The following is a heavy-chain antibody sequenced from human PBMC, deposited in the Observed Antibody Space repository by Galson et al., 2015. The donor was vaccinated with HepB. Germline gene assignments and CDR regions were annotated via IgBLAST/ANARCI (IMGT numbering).Heavy chain of an antibody. Sequence: SGAEVKKPGESLKISCQGSGFTFSSYWMSWVRQAPGKGLEWVANIKQDGSEKYYVDSVKGRFTISRDNAKNSLYLQMNSLRAEDTAVYYCARDLFYSSGWDYYMDVWGKGTTVTVSS. CDR2: IKQDGSEK. V-gene: IGHV3-7*01. J-gene: IGHJ6*03. CDR3: ARDLFYSSGWDYYMDV. D-gene: IGHD6-19*01. CDR1: GFTFSSYW.